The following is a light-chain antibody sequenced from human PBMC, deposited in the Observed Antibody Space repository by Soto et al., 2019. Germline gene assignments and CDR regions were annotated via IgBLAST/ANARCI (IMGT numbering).Light chain of an antibody. CDR1: QSLLHSNGYNF. CDR2: LGS. CDR3: MQALQTPAT. V-gene: IGKV2-28*01. J-gene: IGKJ1*01. Sequence: EIVMTQSQFSLPVTPGEPASISCRSSQSLLHSNGYNFLDWYLQKPGQSPQLLIYLGSNRASGVPDRFSGSESGTDFTLKISRVEAEDVGVYYCMQALQTPATFGQGTKVEIK.